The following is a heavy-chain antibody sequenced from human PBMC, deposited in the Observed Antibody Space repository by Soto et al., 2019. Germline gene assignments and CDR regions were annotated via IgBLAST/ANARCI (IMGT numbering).Heavy chain of an antibody. Sequence: GGSLRLSCAASGFTFSNAWMNWVRQAPGKGLEWVGRIKSKTDGGTTDYAAPVKGRFTISRDDSKNTLYLQMNSLKTEDTAVYYCTTDPLNPGIIAAAARYYYYGLDVWGQGTTVTVSS. J-gene: IGHJ6*02. CDR1: GFTFSNAW. CDR2: IKSKTDGGTT. V-gene: IGHV3-15*07. D-gene: IGHD6-13*01. CDR3: TTDPLNPGIIAAAARYYYYGLDV.